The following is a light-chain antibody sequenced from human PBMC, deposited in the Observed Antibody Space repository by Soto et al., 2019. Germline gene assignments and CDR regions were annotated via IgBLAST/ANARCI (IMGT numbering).Light chain of an antibody. CDR1: QSVSSNS. V-gene: IGKV3-20*01. J-gene: IGKJ1*01. CDR3: QQYDISTEWT. CDR2: ATS. Sequence: EVVLTQSPGTLSLSPGERATLSCRASQSVSSNSLAWYQQRPGQAPRLLIYATSSRATGIPDRFSGSGSGTEFTLTISRLEPEDFAVYYCQQYDISTEWTFGQGTKVEVK.